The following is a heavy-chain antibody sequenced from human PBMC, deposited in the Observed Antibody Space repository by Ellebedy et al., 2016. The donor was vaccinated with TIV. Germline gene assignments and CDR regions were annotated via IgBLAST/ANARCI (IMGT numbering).Heavy chain of an antibody. CDR3: AKGGAYDSLTYYYYYMDV. CDR1: GFSFRNYA. CDR2: ISSDGSNE. V-gene: IGHV3-30*18. Sequence: GESLKISXAASGFSFRNYAMHWVRQAPGKGLEWVAVISSDGSNEYYADSVKGRFTISRDNLKNTLFLQMNSLRPEDTAVYYCAKGGAYDSLTYYYYYMDVWGEGTTVTVSS. D-gene: IGHD5-12*01. J-gene: IGHJ6*03.